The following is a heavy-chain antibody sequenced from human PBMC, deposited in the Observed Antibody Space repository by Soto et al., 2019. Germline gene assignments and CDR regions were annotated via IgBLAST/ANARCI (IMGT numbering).Heavy chain of an antibody. Sequence: PGGSLRLSCAASGFTFSSYAMSWVRQAPGKGLEWVSAISGSGGSTYYADSVKGRFTISRDNSKNTLYLQMNSLRAEDTAVYYCAKDLLNYYDSSGYEYYFDYWGQGTLVTVSS. CDR1: GFTFSSYA. J-gene: IGHJ4*02. CDR2: ISGSGGST. CDR3: AKDLLNYYDSSGYEYYFDY. D-gene: IGHD3-22*01. V-gene: IGHV3-23*01.